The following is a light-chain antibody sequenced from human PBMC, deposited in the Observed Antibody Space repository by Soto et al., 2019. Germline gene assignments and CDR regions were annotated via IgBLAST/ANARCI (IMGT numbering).Light chain of an antibody. CDR3: QQYGNSRWT. CDR2: GAS. J-gene: IGKJ1*01. CDR1: QSVSSSY. V-gene: IGKV3-20*01. Sequence: EIVLTQSPGTLSLPPGERATLSCRANQSVSSSYLAWYQQKPGQAPRLLIYGASRRATGIPDRFSGSGSGTDFTLTISRLEPEDFAVYFCQQYGNSRWTFGQGTRVESK.